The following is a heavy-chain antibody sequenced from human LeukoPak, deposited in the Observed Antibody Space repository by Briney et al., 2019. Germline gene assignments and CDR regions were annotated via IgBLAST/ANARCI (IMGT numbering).Heavy chain of an antibody. CDR1: GGSISSYY. J-gene: IGHJ4*02. CDR2: IYYSGST. CDR3: ARETHSSSWSFDY. Sequence: PSETLSLTCTVSGGSISSYYWSWIRQPPGKGLEWIGYIYYSGSTNYNPSLKSRVTISVDTSKNQFSLKLSPVTAADTAVYYCARETHSSSWSFDYWGQGTLVTVSS. D-gene: IGHD6-13*01. V-gene: IGHV4-59*12.